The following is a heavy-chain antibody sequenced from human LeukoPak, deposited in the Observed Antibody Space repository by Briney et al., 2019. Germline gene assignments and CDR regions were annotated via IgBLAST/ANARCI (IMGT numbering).Heavy chain of an antibody. V-gene: IGHV3-73*01. J-gene: IGHJ4*02. CDR1: GFTFSGSA. CDR2: IRNKTKNYAT. Sequence: PGGSLRLSCADSGFTFSGSAMHWVRQASGKGLEWVGRIRNKTKNYATAYAASVKGRFTISRDDSKNTAYLQMNSLKTEDTAVYYCTRPGSGDPDYWGQGTLVTVSS. CDR3: TRPGSGDPDY. D-gene: IGHD3-10*01.